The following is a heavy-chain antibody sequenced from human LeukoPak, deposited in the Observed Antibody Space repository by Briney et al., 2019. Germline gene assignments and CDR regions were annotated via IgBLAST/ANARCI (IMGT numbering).Heavy chain of an antibody. CDR3: AREVHTIFGVVPFDY. J-gene: IGHJ4*02. V-gene: IGHV3-7*01. CDR1: GFTFSSYW. CDR2: IKQDGSEK. D-gene: IGHD3-3*01. Sequence: GGSLRLSCAASGFTFSSYWMSWVRQAPGKGLEWVANIKQDGSEKYYVDSVKGRFTISRDNAKNSPYLQMNSLRAEDTAVYYCAREVHTIFGVVPFDYWGQGTLVTVSS.